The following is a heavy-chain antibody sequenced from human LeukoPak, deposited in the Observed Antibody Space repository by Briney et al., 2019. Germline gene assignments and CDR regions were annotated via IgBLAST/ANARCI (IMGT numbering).Heavy chain of an antibody. V-gene: IGHV1-2*02. D-gene: IGHD2-2*01. J-gene: IGHJ5*02. CDR2: INPNSGGT. Sequence: ASVKVSCKASGYTFTGYYMHWVRQAPGQGLEWMGWINPNSGGTSYAQKFQGRVTMTRDTSISTAYMELSRLRSDDTAVYYCAGQDIVVVPAAEGGLNNWFDPWGQGTLVTVSS. CDR1: GYTFTGYY. CDR3: AGQDIVVVPAAEGGLNNWFDP.